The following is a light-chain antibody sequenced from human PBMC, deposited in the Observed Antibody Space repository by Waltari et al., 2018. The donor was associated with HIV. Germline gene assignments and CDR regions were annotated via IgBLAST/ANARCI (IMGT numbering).Light chain of an antibody. CDR1: SSDVGRYNY. Sequence: QSALTQPPSASGSPGQSVTISCTGTSSDVGRYNYVSWYEQHPGKAPKLMIYEVSKRPPGVPDRFSGSKSGNTASLTVAGLQAEDEADYYCSSYAGSNNYVFGTGTKVTV. CDR2: EVS. V-gene: IGLV2-8*01. J-gene: IGLJ1*01. CDR3: SSYAGSNNYV.